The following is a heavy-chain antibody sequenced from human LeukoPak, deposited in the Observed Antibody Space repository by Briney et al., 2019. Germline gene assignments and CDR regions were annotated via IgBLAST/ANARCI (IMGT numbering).Heavy chain of an antibody. CDR3: ARDRIEHYYDSSGYYFXY. CDR2: IIPIFGTA. J-gene: IGHJ4*02. CDR1: GGTFSSYA. Sequence: GASVKVSCKASGGTFSSYAISWVRQAPGQGLEWMGGIIPIFGTANYAQKFQGRVTITADKSTSTAYMELSSLRSEDTAVYYCARDRIEHYYDSSGYYFXYXXQGTXVTVSX. D-gene: IGHD3-22*01. V-gene: IGHV1-69*06.